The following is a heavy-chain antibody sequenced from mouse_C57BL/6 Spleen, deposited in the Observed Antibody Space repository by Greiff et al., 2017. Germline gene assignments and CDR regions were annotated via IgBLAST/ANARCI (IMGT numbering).Heavy chain of an antibody. Sequence: VQLQQSGAELVRPGASVTLSCKASGYTFTDYEMHWVKQTPVHGLEWIGAIDPETGGTAYNQKFKGKAILTADKSSSTAYMALRSLTSEDSAVYYCTREGIITTVVAYYFDYWGQGTTLTVSS. CDR2: IDPETGGT. V-gene: IGHV1-15*01. CDR1: GYTFTDYE. J-gene: IGHJ2*01. CDR3: TREGIITTVVAYYFDY. D-gene: IGHD1-1*01.